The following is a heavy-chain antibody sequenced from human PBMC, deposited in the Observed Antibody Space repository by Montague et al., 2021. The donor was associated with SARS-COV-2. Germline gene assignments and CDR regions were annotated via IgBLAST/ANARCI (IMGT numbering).Heavy chain of an antibody. CDR1: GDSISSSSYY. J-gene: IGHJ4*02. Sequence: SGTLSLTCTVSGDSISSSSYYWGWIRRPPGKGLEWIGNKHYSGITYNNPSLKNRVTMSVDTSKNQFSLKLSSVTAADTAVYYCVRDGYTHVDYWGQGTLVTVSS. CDR2: KHYSGIT. D-gene: IGHD5-24*01. V-gene: IGHV4-39*02. CDR3: VRDGYTHVDY.